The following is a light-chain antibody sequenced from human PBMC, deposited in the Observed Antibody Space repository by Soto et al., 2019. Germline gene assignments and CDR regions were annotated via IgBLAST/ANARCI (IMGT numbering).Light chain of an antibody. CDR1: QSINKW. Sequence: DILLTQSPSTVSASVGDRVTITCRASQSINKWLAWYQQKPGQAPKLLIYTASTLESGVPSRFSATVSGTEFSLTITSLQPEDFATYYCQQLFDSPITFGQGTRLEI. J-gene: IGKJ5*01. CDR2: TAS. V-gene: IGKV1-5*03. CDR3: QQLFDSPIT.